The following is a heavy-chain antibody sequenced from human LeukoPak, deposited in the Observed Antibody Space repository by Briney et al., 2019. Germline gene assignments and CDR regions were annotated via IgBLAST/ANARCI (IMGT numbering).Heavy chain of an antibody. J-gene: IGHJ4*02. D-gene: IGHD2-15*01. CDR2: ISAYNGNT. CDR3: ARDNLESKGYCSGGSCYPFDY. V-gene: IGHV1-18*01. CDR1: GYTFTSYG. Sequence: ASVKVSCKASGYTFTSYGISWVRQAPGQGLEWMGWISAYNGNTNYEQKLQGRGTMTTDTSTSTAYMELRSLRSDDTAVYYCARDNLESKGYCSGGSCYPFDYWGQGTLVTVSS.